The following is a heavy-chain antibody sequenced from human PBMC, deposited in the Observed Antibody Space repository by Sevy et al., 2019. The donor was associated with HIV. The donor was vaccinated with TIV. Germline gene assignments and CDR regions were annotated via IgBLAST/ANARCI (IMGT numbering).Heavy chain of an antibody. CDR1: GFTFSHYG. V-gene: IGHV3-30*02. CDR3: TKNTAAAGTGGFDY. D-gene: IGHD6-13*01. Sequence: GGSLRLSCTTSGFTFSHYGMHWVRQAPGKGLEWVAFIRNDGVEQYYADSVKGRFTISRDNSKNTLFLQMNSLRAEDTAVYYCTKNTAAAGTGGFDYWGQGTLVTVSS. CDR2: IRNDGVEQ. J-gene: IGHJ4*02.